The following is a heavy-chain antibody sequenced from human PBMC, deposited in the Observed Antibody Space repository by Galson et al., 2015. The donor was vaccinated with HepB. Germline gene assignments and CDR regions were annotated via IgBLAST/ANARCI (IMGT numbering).Heavy chain of an antibody. CDR3: ARGSDWRSYYGSGSPLDY. V-gene: IGHV1-3*01. Sequence: SVKVSCKASGYTFTSYAMHWVRQAPGQRLEWMGWINAGNGNTKYSQKFQGRVTITRDTSASTAYMELSSLRSEDTAVYYCARGSDWRSYYGSGSPLDYWGQGTLVTVSS. CDR1: GYTFTSYA. D-gene: IGHD3-10*01. CDR2: INAGNGNT. J-gene: IGHJ4*02.